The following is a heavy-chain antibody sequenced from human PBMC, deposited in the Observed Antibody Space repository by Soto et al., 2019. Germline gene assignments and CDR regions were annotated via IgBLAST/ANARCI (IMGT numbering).Heavy chain of an antibody. J-gene: IGHJ4*02. CDR2: ISAYNGNT. D-gene: IGHD3-22*01. CDR1: GYTFTSYG. Sequence: AAVKVSCKASGYTFTSYGISWVRQAPGQGLEWMGWISAYNGNTNYAQKLQGRVTMTTDTSTSTAYMELRSLRSDDTAVYYCARRYYYDSSGYYYVPFDSWGQGTLVTVSS. CDR3: ARRYYYDSSGYYYVPFDS. V-gene: IGHV1-18*01.